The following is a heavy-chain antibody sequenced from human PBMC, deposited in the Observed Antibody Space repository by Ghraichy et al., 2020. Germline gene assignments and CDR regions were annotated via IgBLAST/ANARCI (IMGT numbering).Heavy chain of an antibody. Sequence: ESLNISCSVSGGSISSNYWSWIRQPPGKGLEWIGFIDYSGSTNYNPSLKSRVTISVDTSKSQFSLKLSSVTAADTAVYYCAREGDSSGYSNAFDYWGQGTLVTVSS. V-gene: IGHV4-59*01. J-gene: IGHJ4*02. CDR3: AREGDSSGYSNAFDY. CDR1: GGSISSNY. CDR2: IDYSGST. D-gene: IGHD3-22*01.